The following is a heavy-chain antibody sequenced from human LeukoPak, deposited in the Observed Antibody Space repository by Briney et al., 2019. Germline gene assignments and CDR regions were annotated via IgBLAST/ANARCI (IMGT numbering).Heavy chain of an antibody. D-gene: IGHD4-17*01. CDR2: IYPDDSDT. V-gene: IGHV5-51*01. CDR1: GYNFTTYW. Sequence: GESLKISCKSSGYNFTTYWIGWVRQMPGKGLEWMGIIYPDDSDTRYSPSFQGQVTISADRSISTAHLQWSSLKASDTAMYYCARRTVTTTADYWGQGTLVTVSS. CDR3: ARRTVTTTADY. J-gene: IGHJ4*02.